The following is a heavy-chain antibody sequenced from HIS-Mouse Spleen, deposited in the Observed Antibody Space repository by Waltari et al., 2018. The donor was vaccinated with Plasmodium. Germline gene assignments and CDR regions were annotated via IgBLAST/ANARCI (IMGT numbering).Heavy chain of an antibody. CDR2: IYYSGST. CDR3: ARRGGSYYYFDY. CDR1: GGSISRSSYY. D-gene: IGHD1-26*01. V-gene: IGHV4-39*01. J-gene: IGHJ4*02. Sequence: QLQLPESGPGLVKPSETLSLTRTVSGGSISRSSYYWGWTRQPPGKGLEWIGSIYYSGSTYYNPSLKSRVTISVDTSKNQFSLKLSSVTAADTAVYYCARRGGSYYYFDYWGQGTLVTVSS.